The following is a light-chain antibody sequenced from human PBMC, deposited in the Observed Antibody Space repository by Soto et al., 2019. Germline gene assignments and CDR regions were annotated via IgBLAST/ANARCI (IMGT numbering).Light chain of an antibody. Sequence: IAMMQSPGNISVSPGERATLSCRASQNIGNKVGWYQQKPGQAHRLLIYGASTRATGIPVRFSGSGSGTEFTLTITSLQSEDSAVYYCQEYNYWHPITFGGGTKVDIK. CDR1: QNIGNK. CDR2: GAS. V-gene: IGKV3-15*01. CDR3: QEYNYWHPIT. J-gene: IGKJ4*01.